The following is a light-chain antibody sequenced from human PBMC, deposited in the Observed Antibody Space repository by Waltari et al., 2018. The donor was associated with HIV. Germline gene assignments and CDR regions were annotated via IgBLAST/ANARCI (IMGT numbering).Light chain of an antibody. V-gene: IGKV3-15*01. CDR3: QQYDNWPPT. CDR2: GAS. CDR1: QSVSSK. Sequence: EIAMTQSPVTLSVSPGERATLSCRASQSVSSKLAWYQQKPGQAPRLRILGASTRATGIPARFSGSGSGTQFTLTINSLQSEDFAFYYCQQYDNWPPTFGQGTRVEIK. J-gene: IGKJ1*01.